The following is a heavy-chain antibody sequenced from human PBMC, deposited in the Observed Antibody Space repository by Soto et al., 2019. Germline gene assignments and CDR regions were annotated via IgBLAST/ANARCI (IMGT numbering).Heavy chain of an antibody. CDR1: GGSVISGSYY. CDR3: ARRFTYGVFDY. D-gene: IGHD5-18*01. CDR2: IYYSGST. Sequence: TLEILSLTCTVSGGSVISGSYYWSWIRQPPGKGLEWIGYIYYSGSTTYNPSLKSRVTISVDTSKNQFSLNLSSVTAADTAVYYCARRFTYGVFDYWGQGTLVTVSS. V-gene: IGHV4-61*01. J-gene: IGHJ4*02.